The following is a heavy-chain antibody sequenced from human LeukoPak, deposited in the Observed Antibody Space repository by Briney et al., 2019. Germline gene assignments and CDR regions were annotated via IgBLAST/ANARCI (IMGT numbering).Heavy chain of an antibody. Sequence: KPSETLSLTCTVSGGSISSSSYYWGWIRQPPGKGLEWIGSIYYSGSTYYNPSLKSRGTISVDTSKNQFSLKLSSVTAADTAVYYCARHDLTNIVVVPAAVNWFDPWGQGTLVTVSS. J-gene: IGHJ5*02. CDR1: GGSISSSSYY. CDR3: ARHDLTNIVVVPAAVNWFDP. V-gene: IGHV4-39*01. CDR2: IYYSGST. D-gene: IGHD2-2*01.